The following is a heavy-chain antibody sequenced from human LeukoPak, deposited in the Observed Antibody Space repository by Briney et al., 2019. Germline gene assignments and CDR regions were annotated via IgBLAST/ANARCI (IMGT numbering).Heavy chain of an antibody. V-gene: IGHV4-59*01. J-gene: IGHJ5*02. D-gene: IGHD2-2*01. Sequence: SETLSLTCTVSGGSISSYYLSWIRHPPGKGLEWIGYIYYSGSTNYNPSLKSRVTISVDTSKNQFSLKLSYVTAADTAVYYCGSLREEYQLLWGGWFEPWGEGTVVTVSS. CDR3: GSLREEYQLLWGGWFEP. CDR1: GGSISSYY. CDR2: IYYSGST.